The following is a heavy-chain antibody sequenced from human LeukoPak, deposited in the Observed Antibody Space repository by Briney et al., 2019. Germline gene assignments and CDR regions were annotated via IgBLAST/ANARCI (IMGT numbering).Heavy chain of an antibody. Sequence: SETLSLTCAVYGGSFSGYYWSWIRQPPGKGLEWIGEINHSGSTNYNPSLKSRVTISVDTSKNQFSLKLSSVTAADTAVYYCAVDTTHITYYDILPLYYPNWGQGTLVTVSS. CDR3: AVDTTHITYYDILPLYYPN. CDR1: GGSFSGYY. CDR2: INHSGST. V-gene: IGHV4-34*01. D-gene: IGHD3-9*01. J-gene: IGHJ4*02.